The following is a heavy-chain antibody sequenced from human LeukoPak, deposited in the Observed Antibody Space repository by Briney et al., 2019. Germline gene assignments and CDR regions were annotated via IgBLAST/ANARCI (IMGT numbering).Heavy chain of an antibody. CDR2: INHSGST. D-gene: IGHD3-22*01. V-gene: IGHV4-34*01. CDR1: GGSFSGYY. Sequence: SETLSLTCAVYGGSFSGYYWSWIRQPPGKGLEWIGEINHSGSTNYNPSLKSRVTISVDTSKNQFSLKLSSVTAADTAVYYCARTRPNMIVVVISRGSAFDIWGQGTMVTVSS. J-gene: IGHJ3*02. CDR3: ARTRPNMIVVVISRGSAFDI.